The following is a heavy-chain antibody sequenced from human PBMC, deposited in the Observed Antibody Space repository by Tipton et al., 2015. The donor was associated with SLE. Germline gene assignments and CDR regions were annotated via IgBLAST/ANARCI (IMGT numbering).Heavy chain of an antibody. J-gene: IGHJ4*02. CDR1: GYSIGSAFY. Sequence: TLSLTCAVSGYSIGSAFYWGWIRQPPGKGLEWIGNIYHSGSTYYNPSLESRVTISVDTAKNQFSLKLTSLTAADTAVYYCARGLQDAGAGTCDYWGQGALVIVSS. CDR3: ARGLQDAGAGTCDY. D-gene: IGHD6-13*01. V-gene: IGHV4-38-2*01. CDR2: IYHSGST.